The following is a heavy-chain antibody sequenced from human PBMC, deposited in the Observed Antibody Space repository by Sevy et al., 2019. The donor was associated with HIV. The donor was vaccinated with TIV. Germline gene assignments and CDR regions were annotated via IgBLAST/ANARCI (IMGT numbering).Heavy chain of an antibody. Sequence: GGSLRLSCAASGFSFRSYGMHWVRQAPGKGLEWMSYIQYDGSNKVYADSVKGRFTISRDNSKNTLYLQMNRLRVEDTAVFYCVKEGGGEGGDHWGQGTLVTVSS. CDR1: GFSFRSYG. J-gene: IGHJ4*02. V-gene: IGHV3-30*02. D-gene: IGHD2-21*01. CDR3: VKEGGGEGGDH. CDR2: IQYDGSNK.